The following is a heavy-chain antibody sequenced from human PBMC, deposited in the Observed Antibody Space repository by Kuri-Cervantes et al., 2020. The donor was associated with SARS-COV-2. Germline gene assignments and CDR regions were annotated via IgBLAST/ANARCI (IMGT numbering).Heavy chain of an antibody. D-gene: IGHD5-12*01. CDR2: IKQDGSEK. V-gene: IGHV3-7*03. CDR3: ARGFELDY. J-gene: IGHJ4*02. Sequence: GGSLRLSCAASGFTLSHNWMSWVRQAPGKGLEWVANIKQDGSEKYYVDSVKGRFAISRDSPKNSLYLQLNSLRAEDTAMYYCARGFELDYWGQGTLVTVSS. CDR1: GFTLSHNW.